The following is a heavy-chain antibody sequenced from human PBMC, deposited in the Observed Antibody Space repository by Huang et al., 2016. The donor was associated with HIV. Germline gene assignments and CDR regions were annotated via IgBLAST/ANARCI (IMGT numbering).Heavy chain of an antibody. V-gene: IGHV3-74*01. CDR1: GFTFSSYW. J-gene: IGHJ4*02. D-gene: IGHD3-10*01. CDR2: IKSDGSST. Sequence: EVQLVESGGGLVQPGGSLRLSCAASGFTFSSYWMHWVRQVPGKGLVWVAHIKSDGSSTSYADSVKDRFTISRDNAKNTLYLQMNSLRAGDTAVYYCARGSRQGKYYYGSGTAYWGQGTLVTVSS. CDR3: ARGSRQGKYYYGSGTAY.